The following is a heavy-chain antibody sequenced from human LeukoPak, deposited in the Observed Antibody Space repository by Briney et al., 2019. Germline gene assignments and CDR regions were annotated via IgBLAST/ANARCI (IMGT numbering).Heavy chain of an antibody. J-gene: IGHJ5*02. Sequence: GESLRLSCAASGFTFSSYGMHWVRQAPGKGLEWVAVIWYDGSNKYYADSVKGRFTISRDNAKNSLYLQMNSLRAGDTALYYCAKDSGYDVYNWFDPWGQGTLVTVSS. CDR1: GFTFSSYG. V-gene: IGHV3-33*03. D-gene: IGHD5-12*01. CDR3: AKDSGYDVYNWFDP. CDR2: IWYDGSNK.